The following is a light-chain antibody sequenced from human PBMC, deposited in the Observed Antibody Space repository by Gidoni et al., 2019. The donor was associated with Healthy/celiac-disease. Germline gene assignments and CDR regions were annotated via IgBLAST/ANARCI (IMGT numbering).Light chain of an antibody. J-gene: IGKJ1*01. CDR2: KAS. Sequence: DIQMTQSPSTLSASVGDRVTITCRASQSISSWLAWYQQKPGKAPKLLIYKASSLESGVPSRFSGSGSGTEFTLTISRLQPDDFATYSCQQYNSYPRTFGQGTKVEIK. CDR1: QSISSW. V-gene: IGKV1-5*03. CDR3: QQYNSYPRT.